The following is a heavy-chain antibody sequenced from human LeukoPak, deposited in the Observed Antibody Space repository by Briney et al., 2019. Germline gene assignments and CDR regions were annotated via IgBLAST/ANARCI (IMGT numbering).Heavy chain of an antibody. Sequence: GGSLRLSCAASDFTFSAYTMDWIRLAPGKGLEWVSSISSSRTYIYYADSVKGRFTISRDNAKNSLYLQMNSLRAEDTALYFCARDSDYGDYFDHWGQGTLVTVSS. V-gene: IGHV3-21*06. CDR1: DFTFSAYT. J-gene: IGHJ4*02. CDR3: ARDSDYGDYFDH. D-gene: IGHD4-17*01. CDR2: ISSSRTYI.